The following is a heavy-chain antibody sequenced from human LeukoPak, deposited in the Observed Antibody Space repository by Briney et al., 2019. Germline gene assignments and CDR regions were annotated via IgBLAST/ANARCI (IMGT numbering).Heavy chain of an antibody. CDR2: IYYTGST. CDR3: XXXXDLGRAFDV. J-gene: IGHJ3*01. V-gene: IGHV4-39*01. CDR1: VGSISSSPSY. Sequence: SETLSLTCTVSVGSISSSPSYWGWIRLPPGKGLEWIGSIYYTGSTYYNPSLKSRVTVSVDTSKNQFSLRLNSVTAADTAVYXXXXXXDLGRAFDVWGQGTMVTVSS.